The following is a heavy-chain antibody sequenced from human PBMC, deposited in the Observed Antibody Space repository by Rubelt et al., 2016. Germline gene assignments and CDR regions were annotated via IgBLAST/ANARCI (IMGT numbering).Heavy chain of an antibody. J-gene: IGHJ4*02. Sequence: QVQLQQWGAGLLKPSETLSLTCAVYGGSFSGYYWSWIRQPPGKGLEWIGEINHSGSTNYNPSLKVEVTLSVDPSKNQFSLKLSSGTAADTAVYYWASRRATFDYWGQGTLVTVSS. V-gene: IGHV4-34*01. CDR1: GGSFSGYY. CDR2: INHSGST. CDR3: ASRRATFDY.